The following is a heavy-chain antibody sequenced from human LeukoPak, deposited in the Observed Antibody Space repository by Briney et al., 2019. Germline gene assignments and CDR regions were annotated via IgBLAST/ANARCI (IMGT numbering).Heavy chain of an antibody. J-gene: IGHJ6*02. CDR1: GGSFSGYY. V-gene: IGHV4-34*01. D-gene: IGHD4-11*01. Sequence: PSETLSLTCAVYGGSFSGYYWSGIRQPPGKGLEWIGEINHSGSTNYNPSLKSRVTISVDTSKNQFSLKLSSVTAADTAVYYCARESIDYSMVLIYYGMDVWGQGTTVTVSS. CDR3: ARESIDYSMVLIYYGMDV. CDR2: INHSGST.